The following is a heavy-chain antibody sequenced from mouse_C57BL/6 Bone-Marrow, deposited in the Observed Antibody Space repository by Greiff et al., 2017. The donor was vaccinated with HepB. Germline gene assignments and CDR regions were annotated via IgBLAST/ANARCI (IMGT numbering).Heavy chain of an antibody. CDR1: GFTFSSYA. Sequence: DVHLVESGGGLVKPGGSLKLSCAASGFTFSSYAMSWVRQTPEKRLEWVATISDGGSYTYYPDNVKGRFTISRDNAKNNLYLQMSHLKSEDTAMYYCARDGYYWWYFDVWGTGTTVTVSS. CDR3: ARDGYYWWYFDV. V-gene: IGHV5-4*01. CDR2: ISDGGSYT. D-gene: IGHD2-3*01. J-gene: IGHJ1*03.